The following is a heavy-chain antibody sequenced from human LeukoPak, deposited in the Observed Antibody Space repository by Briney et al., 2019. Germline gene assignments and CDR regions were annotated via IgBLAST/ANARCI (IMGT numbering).Heavy chain of an antibody. V-gene: IGHV3-30*18. J-gene: IGHJ5*02. CDR2: ISYDGSNK. Sequence: GGSLRLSCAASGSTFSSYGMHWVRQAPGKGLEWVAVISYDGSNKYYADSVKGRFTISRDNSKNTLYLQMNSLRAEDTAVYYCAKDRSRDANWFDPWGQGTLVTVSS. D-gene: IGHD3-10*01. CDR3: AKDRSRDANWFDP. CDR1: GSTFSSYG.